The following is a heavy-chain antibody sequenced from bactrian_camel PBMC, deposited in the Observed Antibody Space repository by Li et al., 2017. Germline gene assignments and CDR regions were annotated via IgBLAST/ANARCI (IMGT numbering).Heavy chain of an antibody. Sequence: VQLVESGGGSVQAGGSLRLSCTASGYTTTRYFMGWFRQVPGKRREGVAAIGSAGTTTYADSVKGRFTISTDNAKNTVYLQMNTLKPEDTGMYYCAADLKSRGSWYFRRAADFDFWGLGTQVTVS. CDR2: IGSAGTT. J-gene: IGHJ6*01. V-gene: IGHV3S53*01. D-gene: IGHD6*01. CDR1: GYTTTRYF. CDR3: AADLKSRGSWYFRRAADFDF.